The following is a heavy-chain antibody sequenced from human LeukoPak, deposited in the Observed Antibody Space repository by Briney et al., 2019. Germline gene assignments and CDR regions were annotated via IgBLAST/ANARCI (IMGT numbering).Heavy chain of an antibody. D-gene: IGHD6-19*01. Sequence: GGSLRLSCAASGFTFSSYEMNWVRQAPGKGLEWVSSISSSSSYIYYADSVKGRFTISRDNAKNSLYLQMNSLRAEDTAVYYCARVGFGSGWYNFDYWGQGTLVTVSS. CDR1: GFTFSSYE. J-gene: IGHJ4*02. CDR3: ARVGFGSGWYNFDY. V-gene: IGHV3-21*01. CDR2: ISSSSSYI.